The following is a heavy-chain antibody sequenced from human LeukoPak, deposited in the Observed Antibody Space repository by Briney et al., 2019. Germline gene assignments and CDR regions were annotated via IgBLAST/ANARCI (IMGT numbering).Heavy chain of an antibody. CDR3: ARGRLSGSGSYYLDL. V-gene: IGHV1-8*03. D-gene: IGHD3-10*01. J-gene: IGHJ4*02. CDR1: GYTFTSYD. Sequence: ASVKVSCKASGYTFTSYDINWVRQATGQGLVWMGWMNPNSGNTGYAQKFQGRVTITRNTSISTAYMELSSLRSEDTAVYYCARGRLSGSGSYYLDLWGQGTLVTVSS. CDR2: MNPNSGNT.